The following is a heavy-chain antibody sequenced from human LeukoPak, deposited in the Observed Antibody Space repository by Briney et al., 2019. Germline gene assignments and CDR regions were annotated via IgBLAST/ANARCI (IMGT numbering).Heavy chain of an antibody. CDR3: AYGLARLPNWFDP. V-gene: IGHV3-21*01. D-gene: IGHD2-21*02. CDR1: GFTFSSYS. CDR2: ISSSSSYI. Sequence: GGSLRLSCAASGFTFSSYSMNWVRQAPGKGLERVSSISSSSSYIYYADSVKGRFTISRDNAKNSLYLQMNSLRAEDTAVYYCAYGLARLPNWFDPWGQGTLVTVSS. J-gene: IGHJ5*02.